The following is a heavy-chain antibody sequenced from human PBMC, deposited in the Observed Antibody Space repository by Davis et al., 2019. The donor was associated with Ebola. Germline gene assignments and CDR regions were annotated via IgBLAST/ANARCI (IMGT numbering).Heavy chain of an antibody. D-gene: IGHD6-13*01. CDR1: GFTFSSYS. V-gene: IGHV3-74*01. CDR2: INSDGSST. Sequence: GESLKISCAASGFTFSSYSMNWVRQAPGKGLEWVSRINSDGSSTSYADSVKGRFTISRDNAKNTLYLQMNSLRAEDTAVYYCARESTGQQLASFDYWGQGTLVTVSS. J-gene: IGHJ4*02. CDR3: ARESTGQQLASFDY.